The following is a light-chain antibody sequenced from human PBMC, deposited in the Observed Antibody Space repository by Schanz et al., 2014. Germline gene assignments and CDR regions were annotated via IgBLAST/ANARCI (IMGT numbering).Light chain of an antibody. CDR2: GAS. V-gene: IGKV3-20*01. J-gene: IGKJ2*02. CDR3: QQSYSTPRT. Sequence: EVVLTQSPGSLSLSPGERGTLSCRASQGVTSNYLAWYQQRPGQAPRLLIYGASSRATGIPDRFGGSGSGTDFTLTISRLEPEDFATYYCQQSYSTPRTFGQGTKLEIK. CDR1: QGVTSNY.